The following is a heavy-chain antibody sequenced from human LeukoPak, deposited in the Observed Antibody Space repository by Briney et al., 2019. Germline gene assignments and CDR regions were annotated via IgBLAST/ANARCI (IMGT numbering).Heavy chain of an antibody. J-gene: IGHJ4*02. D-gene: IGHD3-22*01. CDR2: IWYDGDNK. Sequence: GGSLRLSCAASRFTFSSYVMHWVRQAPGKGLEWVALIWYDGDNKYYSDSVKGRFAISRDNSKNTLYLQMNSLRAEDAAVYYCAKARATYLYDTSGYSALDYWGQGTLVTVSS. CDR3: AKARATYLYDTSGYSALDY. V-gene: IGHV3-33*06. CDR1: RFTFSSYV.